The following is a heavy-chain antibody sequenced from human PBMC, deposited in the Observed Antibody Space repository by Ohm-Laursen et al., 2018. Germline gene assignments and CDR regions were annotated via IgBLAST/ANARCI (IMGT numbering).Heavy chain of an antibody. CDR3: ARLGKSSGTDY. CDR2: ISHSGST. J-gene: IGHJ4*02. V-gene: IGHV4-59*08. Sequence: SDTLSLTCTVSSVSISSYYWTWIRQPPGKGLEWIGYISHSGSTNYNSSLKSRVTISLDTSRNQFSLKLSSVTAADTAVYYCARLGKSSGTDYWGQGALVTVSS. CDR1: SVSISSYY. D-gene: IGHD3-22*01.